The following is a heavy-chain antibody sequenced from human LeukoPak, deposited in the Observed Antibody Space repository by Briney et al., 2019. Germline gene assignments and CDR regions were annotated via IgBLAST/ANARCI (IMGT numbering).Heavy chain of an antibody. D-gene: IGHD1-26*01. J-gene: IGHJ6*03. CDR1: GFSFNTHA. Sequence: GGSLRLSCAASGFSFNTHAIHWVRLAPGKGLEWVAGISYDGNNKYYADSVKGRFTISRDNSKNTLSLQMNSLRGEDTAVYYCAREEGWGYYYYIDVWGKGTTVTVSS. CDR2: ISYDGNNK. V-gene: IGHV3-30-3*01. CDR3: AREEGWGYYYYIDV.